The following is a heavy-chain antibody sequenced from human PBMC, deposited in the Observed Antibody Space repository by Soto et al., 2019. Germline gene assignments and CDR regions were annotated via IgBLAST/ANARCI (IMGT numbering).Heavy chain of an antibody. D-gene: IGHD6-19*01. V-gene: IGHV3-30*18. J-gene: IGHJ4*02. Sequence: VQLVESGGGVVQPGRSLRLSCAASGFTFSDYAMHWVLQAPGKGLEWVAVVSHDGRNTHYADSVKGRFTISRDSSKNKVSLEMTSLRAEDTAVYYCAKGGRQWLVRSDVNYWGQGALVTVSS. CDR3: AKGGRQWLVRSDVNY. CDR1: GFTFSDYA. CDR2: VSHDGRNT.